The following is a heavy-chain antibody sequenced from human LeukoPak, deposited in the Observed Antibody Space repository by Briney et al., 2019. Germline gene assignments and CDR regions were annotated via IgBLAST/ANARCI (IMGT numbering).Heavy chain of an antibody. D-gene: IGHD6-13*01. CDR1: GFTFSSYG. J-gene: IGHJ4*02. Sequence: GGSLRLSCAASGFTFSSYGMSWVRQAPGKGLEWVSGISGSGGSTDYADSVKGRFTISRDNFKNTLYLQMNSLRAEDTAVYYCARSLIAAAGSFDYWGQGTLVTVSS. CDR3: ARSLIAAAGSFDY. V-gene: IGHV3-23*01. CDR2: ISGSGGST.